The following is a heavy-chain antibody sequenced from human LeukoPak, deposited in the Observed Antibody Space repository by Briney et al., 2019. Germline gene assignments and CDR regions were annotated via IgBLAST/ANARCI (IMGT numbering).Heavy chain of an antibody. Sequence: ASVKVSCKASGYTFTSYAITWVRQGPGQGLEWMGWISAYNGNTNYAQKLQGRVTMTTDTSTSTAYMDLRSLRSDDTAVYYCARDDLYSGYDYDYWGQGTLITVSS. CDR2: ISAYNGNT. D-gene: IGHD5-12*01. J-gene: IGHJ4*02. V-gene: IGHV1-18*01. CDR3: ARDDLYSGYDYDY. CDR1: GYTFTSYA.